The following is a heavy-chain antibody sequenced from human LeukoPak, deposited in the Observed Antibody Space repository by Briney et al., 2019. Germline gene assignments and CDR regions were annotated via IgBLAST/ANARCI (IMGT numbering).Heavy chain of an antibody. CDR1: GGSFSGYY. J-gene: IGHJ4*02. D-gene: IGHD5/OR15-5a*01. V-gene: IGHV4-34*01. CDR3: ARGPSRFDY. Sequence: SETLSLTCAVYGGSFSGYYWSWIRQPPGKGLEWIGEINHSGSANYNPSLKSRVTISVDTSKNQFSLKLSSVTAADTAVYYCARGPSRFDYWGQGTLVTVSP. CDR2: INHSGSA.